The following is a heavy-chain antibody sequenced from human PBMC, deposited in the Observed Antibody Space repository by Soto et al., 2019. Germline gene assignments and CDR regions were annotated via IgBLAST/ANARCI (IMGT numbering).Heavy chain of an antibody. CDR1: GYSFTSYW. CDR3: ARIAAAGTPHYYYYGMDV. D-gene: IGHD6-13*01. V-gene: IGHV5-51*01. Sequence: PWESLKMSCKGSGYSFTSYWIGWVRQMPAKGLEWMGIIYPGDSDTRYSPSFQGQVTISADKSISTAYLQWSSLKASDTAMYYCARIAAAGTPHYYYYGMDVWGQGTMVTVSS. CDR2: IYPGDSDT. J-gene: IGHJ6*02.